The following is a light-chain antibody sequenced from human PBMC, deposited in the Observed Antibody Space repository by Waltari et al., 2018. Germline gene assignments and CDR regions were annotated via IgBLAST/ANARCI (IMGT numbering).Light chain of an antibody. CDR2: AYS. V-gene: IGLV3-21*02. CDR1: NVGSNS. CDR3: QVWDSSNKWV. J-gene: IGLJ3*02. Sequence: SYELTQPPSVSAASGQPARITGGGDNVGSNSVHGYQQKRPLAPALLIYAYSKRPPGIPARSSGSNAGNPATLTISRVEAGDEADYYCQVWDSSNKWVFGGGTRLTVL.